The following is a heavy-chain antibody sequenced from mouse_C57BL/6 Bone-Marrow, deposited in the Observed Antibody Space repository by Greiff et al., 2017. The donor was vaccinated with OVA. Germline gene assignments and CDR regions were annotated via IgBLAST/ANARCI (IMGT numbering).Heavy chain of an antibody. Sequence: EVQGVESGGDLVKPGGSLKLSCAASGFTFSSYGMSWVRQTPDKRLEWVATISSGGSYTYYPDSVKGRLTISRDNAKNTLYLQMSSLKSEDTAMDYCARQEYDEDYYAMDYWGQGTSVTVSS. CDR3: ARQEYDEDYYAMDY. CDR1: GFTFSSYG. V-gene: IGHV5-6*01. D-gene: IGHD2-14*01. CDR2: ISSGGSYT. J-gene: IGHJ4*01.